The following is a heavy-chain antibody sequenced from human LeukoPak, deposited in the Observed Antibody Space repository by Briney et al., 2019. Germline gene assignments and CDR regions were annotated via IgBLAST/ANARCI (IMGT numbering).Heavy chain of an antibody. CDR2: ISSSGSTI. CDR3: ARSRYQLLHPSYYYYYYMDV. J-gene: IGHJ6*03. D-gene: IGHD2-2*01. CDR1: GFTFSDYY. V-gene: IGHV3-11*01. Sequence: GGSLRLSCAASGFTFSDYYMSWIRQAPGKGLEWVSYISSSGSTIYYADSVKGRFTISRDNAKNSLYLQMNSLRAEDTAVYYRARSRYQLLHPSYYYYYYMDVWGKGTTVTISS.